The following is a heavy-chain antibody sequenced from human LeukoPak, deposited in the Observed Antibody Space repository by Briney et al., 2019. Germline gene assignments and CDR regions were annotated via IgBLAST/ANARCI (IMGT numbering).Heavy chain of an antibody. CDR1: GYSFTNYG. CDR3: ARITMVRGVLFDWYFDL. Sequence: ASVKVSCKASGYSFTNYGILWVRQAPGQGLEWMGWISAYNGHTNYAQKLQDRVTMTTETSTGTAYMELWSLISDDTAVYYCARITMVRGVLFDWYFDLWGRGTLVTVSS. V-gene: IGHV1-18*01. D-gene: IGHD3-10*01. J-gene: IGHJ2*01. CDR2: ISAYNGHT.